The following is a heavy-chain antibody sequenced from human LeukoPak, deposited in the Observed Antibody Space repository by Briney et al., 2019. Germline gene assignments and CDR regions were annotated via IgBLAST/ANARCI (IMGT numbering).Heavy chain of an antibody. CDR2: IYSGGST. V-gene: IGHV3-53*01. CDR3: ARGRGYSGYDSRDYYYYYMDV. Sequence: GGSLRLSCAASWFTVSSNYMSWVRQAPGKGLEWVSVIYSGGSTYYADSVKGRFTISRDNSKNTLYLQMNSLRAEDTAVYYCARGRGYSGYDSRDYYYYYMDVWGKGTTVTVSS. J-gene: IGHJ6*03. D-gene: IGHD5-12*01. CDR1: WFTVSSNY.